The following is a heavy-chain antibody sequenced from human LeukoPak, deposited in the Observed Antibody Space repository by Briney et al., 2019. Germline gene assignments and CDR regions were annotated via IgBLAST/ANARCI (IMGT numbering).Heavy chain of an antibody. V-gene: IGHV3-43*02. D-gene: IGHD3-22*01. J-gene: IGHJ4*02. CDR1: GFTFDDYA. CDR3: AKGGSSGFHDY. CDR2: VTEDGGGS. Sequence: GGSLRLSCAASGFTFDDYAMHWVRQAPGKGLEWISLVTEDGGGSNYADSVKGRFTISRDNSEHFLFLQMNSLRTEDTALYYCAKGGSSGFHDYWGQGTLVTVSS.